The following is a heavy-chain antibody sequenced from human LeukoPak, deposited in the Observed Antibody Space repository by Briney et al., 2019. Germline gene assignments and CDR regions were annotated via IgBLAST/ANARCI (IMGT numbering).Heavy chain of an antibody. J-gene: IGHJ4*02. Sequence: PGGSLRLSCAASGFRFEEYGMSWVRQTPGKRLEWVSSINWDGSSTIYAESVKGRFTISRDNSKDTLYLQMNSLTAEDTAIYYCAKATGTLGNWGQGTLVTVSS. CDR2: INWDGSST. V-gene: IGHV3-20*04. D-gene: IGHD1-1*01. CDR1: GFRFEEYG. CDR3: AKATGTLGN.